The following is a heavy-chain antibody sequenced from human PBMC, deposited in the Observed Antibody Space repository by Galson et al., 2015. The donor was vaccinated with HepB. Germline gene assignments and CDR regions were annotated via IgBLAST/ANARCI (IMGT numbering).Heavy chain of an antibody. D-gene: IGHD2-15*01. CDR2: ISYDGSIK. CDR3: AREDFSAAPPDCSGGSCYSGSSSYYYYYYGMDV. Sequence: SLRLSCAASGFTFSSYAMHWVRQAPGKGLEWVAVISYDGSIKYYADSVKGRFTISRDNSKNTLYLQMNSLRAEDTAVYYCAREDFSAAPPDCSGGSCYSGSSSYYYYYYGMDVWGQGTTVTVSS. V-gene: IGHV3-30-3*01. J-gene: IGHJ6*02. CDR1: GFTFSSYA.